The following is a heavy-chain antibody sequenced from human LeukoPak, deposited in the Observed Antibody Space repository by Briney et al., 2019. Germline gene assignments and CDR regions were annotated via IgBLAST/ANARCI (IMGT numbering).Heavy chain of an antibody. CDR2: ISSSGSTI. CDR1: GFTFRGYG. V-gene: IGHV3-48*04. CDR3: ASEGNTAMATSAFDI. Sequence: GGPLKFSGEASGFTFRGYGINGFRQAPGKGLDGVSNISSSGSTIYYADSVKGRFTISRDNAKNSLYLQMNSLRAEDTAVYYCASEGNTAMATSAFDIWGQGTMVTVSS. J-gene: IGHJ3*02. D-gene: IGHD5-18*01.